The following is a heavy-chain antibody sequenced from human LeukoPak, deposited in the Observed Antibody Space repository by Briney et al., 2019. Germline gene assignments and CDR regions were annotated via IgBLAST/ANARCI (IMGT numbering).Heavy chain of an antibody. D-gene: IGHD3-3*01. CDR2: INPNSGGT. V-gene: IGHV1-2*02. Sequence: ASVKVSCKASGYTFIDYYILWARQAPGQGLEWMGWINPNSGGTNYAQKFQGRVTVTRDRSISTAYMELSRLRSEDTAVYYCARAAITIFGVVTWAFDYWGQGTLVTVSS. CDR3: ARAAITIFGVVTWAFDY. J-gene: IGHJ4*02. CDR1: GYTFIDYY.